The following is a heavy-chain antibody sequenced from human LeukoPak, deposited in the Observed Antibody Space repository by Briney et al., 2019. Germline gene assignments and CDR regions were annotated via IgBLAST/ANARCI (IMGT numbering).Heavy chain of an antibody. Sequence: TGTSLRLSCAASGFNFKTYGMHWVRQAPGKRLEWVAVIWYDESNHYADSVKGRFTISRDNSKNTLYLQMNSLRAEDTAVYYCARDKQSAVAGTDYGMDVWGQGTTVTVSS. CDR2: IWYDESNH. J-gene: IGHJ6*02. CDR3: ARDKQSAVAGTDYGMDV. D-gene: IGHD6-19*01. CDR1: GFNFKTYG. V-gene: IGHV3-33*01.